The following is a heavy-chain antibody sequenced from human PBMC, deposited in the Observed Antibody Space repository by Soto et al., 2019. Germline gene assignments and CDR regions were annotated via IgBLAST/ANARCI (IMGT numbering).Heavy chain of an antibody. CDR3: AREDMSGTYYFDS. CDR2: VYYSGIT. Sequence: SETLSLTCSVSVGSVSSQTHFWSWIRQAPGKGLEWIGYVYYSGITNSNPSLKSRVTISADTSHNQIFLSLTSVTAADTAVYYCAREDMSGTYYFDSWGQGTLVTVSS. V-gene: IGHV4-61*01. D-gene: IGHD1-26*01. J-gene: IGHJ4*02. CDR1: VGSVSSQTHF.